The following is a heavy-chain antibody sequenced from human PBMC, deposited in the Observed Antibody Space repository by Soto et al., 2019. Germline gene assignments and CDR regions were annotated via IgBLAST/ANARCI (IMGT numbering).Heavy chain of an antibody. CDR2: INQDGSAK. CDR1: GFTFSTYY. J-gene: IGHJ6*02. Sequence: EMQLVESGGSLVQPGGSLRLSCGASGFTFSTYYMTWVRQAPGKGLEWVAHINQDGSAKYYVDSVKDRFTISRDNAKNSVYLHMNSLRAEDTAVYRCARWNYAMDVWGQGTTVTVS. CDR3: ARWNYAMDV. V-gene: IGHV3-7*03.